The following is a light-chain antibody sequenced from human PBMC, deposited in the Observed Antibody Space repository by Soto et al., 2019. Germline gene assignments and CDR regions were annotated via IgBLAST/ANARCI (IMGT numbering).Light chain of an antibody. CDR2: GAS. CDR1: QSVDTTF. CDR3: QQYMSSVT. J-gene: IGKJ1*01. Sequence: EIVLTQSPGSLSLSPGQRATLSCRASQSVDTTFFAWYQKKPGQAPRLLIYGASKRATGIPDRFSGSGSGTDFTLIISRLEPEDLAVYDCQQYMSSVTFGQGTKVEIK. V-gene: IGKV3-20*01.